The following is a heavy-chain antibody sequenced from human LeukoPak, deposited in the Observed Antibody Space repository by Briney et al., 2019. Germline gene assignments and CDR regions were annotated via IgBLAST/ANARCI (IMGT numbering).Heavy chain of an antibody. J-gene: IGHJ4*02. CDR1: GLPIGDFA. V-gene: IGHV3-43*02. Sequence: PGGSLRLSCVASGLPIGDFAMHWVRQAPGKGLEWVSLISGDGVSTFYADSVKGRFSISRDNSENSLSLEMNSLRTEDTAMYYCARESGKFDYWGQGTLVAVSS. CDR2: ISGDGVST. CDR3: ARESGKFDY.